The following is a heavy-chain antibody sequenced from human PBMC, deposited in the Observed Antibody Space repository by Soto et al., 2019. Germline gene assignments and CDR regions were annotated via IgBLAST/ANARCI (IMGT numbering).Heavy chain of an antibody. D-gene: IGHD3-10*01. J-gene: IGHJ4*02. Sequence: QVQLVESGGGVVQPGRSLRLSCAASGFTFSSYAMQWVRQAPGKGLEWVAVISYDGSNKYYADSVKGRFTISRDNSNNTLYLQMNSLRAEDTAVYYCARPDYGSGSYTDYWGQGTLVTVSS. CDR3: ARPDYGSGSYTDY. V-gene: IGHV3-30-3*01. CDR2: ISYDGSNK. CDR1: GFTFSSYA.